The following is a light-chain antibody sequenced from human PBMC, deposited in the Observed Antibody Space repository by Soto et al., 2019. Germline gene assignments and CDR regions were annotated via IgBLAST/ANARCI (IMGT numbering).Light chain of an antibody. CDR2: DDS. CDR3: QVWDSSSDHPGV. CDR1: NIGSRS. V-gene: IGLV3-21*02. J-gene: IGLJ1*01. Sequence: SYELAQPPSVSVAPGQTARITCGGNNIGSRSMHWYQQKPGQAPVLVVYDDSDRPSGIPELFSGSNSGNTATLTISRVEAGDEADYYCQVWDSSSDHPGVFGTGTKVTVL.